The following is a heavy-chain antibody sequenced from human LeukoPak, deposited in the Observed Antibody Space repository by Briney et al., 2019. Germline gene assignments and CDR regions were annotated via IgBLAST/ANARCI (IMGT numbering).Heavy chain of an antibody. CDR3: ARGSYYYYGMDV. J-gene: IGHJ6*02. CDR2: MNPNSGNT. V-gene: IGHV1-8*01. CDR1: GYTFTSYD. Sequence: ASVKVSCKASGYTFTSYDINWVRQATGQRLEWMGWMNPNSGNTGYAQKFQGRVTMTRNTSISTAYMELSSLRSEDTAVYYCARGSYYYYGMDVWGQGTTVTVSS.